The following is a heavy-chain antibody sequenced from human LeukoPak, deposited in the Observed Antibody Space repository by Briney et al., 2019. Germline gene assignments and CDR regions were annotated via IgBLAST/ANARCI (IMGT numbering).Heavy chain of an antibody. V-gene: IGHV1-46*01. CDR1: GYTFTGYW. Sequence: GASVKVSCKAFGYTFTGYWMHWVRQAPGQGPEWMGVISPSGGSTIYAQKFKGRVTLTRDMSTSTDYLELSSLRSEDTAVYYCARIRTDYYDSSGDNLRADYWGQGTLVTVSS. CDR3: ARIRTDYYDSSGDNLRADY. J-gene: IGHJ4*02. CDR2: ISPSGGST. D-gene: IGHD3-22*01.